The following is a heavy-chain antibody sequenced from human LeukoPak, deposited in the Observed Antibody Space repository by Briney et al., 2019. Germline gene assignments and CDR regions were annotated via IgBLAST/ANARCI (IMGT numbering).Heavy chain of an antibody. J-gene: IGHJ5*02. CDR2: IHTSWTT. CDR1: GGSMSSYY. V-gene: IGHV4-4*07. D-gene: IGHD3-16*01. Sequence: SETLSLTCTVPGGSMSSYYWSFIRQPAGKGLEWIGRIHTSWTTYYNPSLKSRVTMSVDTSRNQFSLRLTSVTAADTAVYYCARGDYYDGGGRNWFDPWGQGTLVTVSS. CDR3: ARGDYYDGGGRNWFDP.